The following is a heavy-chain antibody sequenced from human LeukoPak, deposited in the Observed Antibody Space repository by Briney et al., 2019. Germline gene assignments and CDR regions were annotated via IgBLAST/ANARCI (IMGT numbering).Heavy chain of an antibody. D-gene: IGHD2-2*01. J-gene: IGHJ3*02. Sequence: ASVKVSCKASGYTFTSYGISWVRQAPGQGLEWMGWISAYNGNTNYAQKLQGRVTMTTDTSTSTAYMELRSPRSDDTAVYYCARVGPTSCSSTSCLTPYDAFDIWGQGTMVAVSS. CDR1: GYTFTSYG. V-gene: IGHV1-18*01. CDR3: ARVGPTSCSSTSCLTPYDAFDI. CDR2: ISAYNGNT.